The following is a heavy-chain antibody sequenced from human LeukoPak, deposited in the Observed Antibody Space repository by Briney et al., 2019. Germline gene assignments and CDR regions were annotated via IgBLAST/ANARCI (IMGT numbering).Heavy chain of an antibody. CDR3: AGRVLLWFGARRGLFDY. V-gene: IGHV3-23*01. Sequence: TGGSLRLSCAASGFTFSSYAMSWVRQAPGKGLEWVSAISGSGGSTYYADSVKGRFTISRDNSKNTLYLQMNSLRAEDTAVYYCAGRVLLWFGARRGLFDYWGQGTLVTVSS. J-gene: IGHJ4*02. D-gene: IGHD3-10*01. CDR1: GFTFSSYA. CDR2: ISGSGGST.